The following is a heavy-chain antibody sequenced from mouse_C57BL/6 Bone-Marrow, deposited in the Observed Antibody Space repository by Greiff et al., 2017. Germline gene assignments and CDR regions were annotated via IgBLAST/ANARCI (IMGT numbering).Heavy chain of an antibody. V-gene: IGHV7-1*01. J-gene: IGHJ2*01. CDR1: GFTFSDFY. Sequence: EVNLVESGGGLVQSGRSLRLSCATSGFTFSDFYMEWVRQAPGKGLEWIAASRNKANDYTTEYSASVKGRFIVSRDTSQSILYLQMNALRAEDTAIYYCARDAYSNFFDYWGQGTTLTVSS. D-gene: IGHD2-5*01. CDR2: SRNKANDYTT. CDR3: ARDAYSNFFDY.